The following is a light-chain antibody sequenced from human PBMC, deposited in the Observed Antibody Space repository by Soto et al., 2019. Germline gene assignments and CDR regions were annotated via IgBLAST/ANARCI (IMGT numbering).Light chain of an antibody. CDR1: QSISSS. Sequence: DIQMTQSPSSLSASVGDKVTITCRVSQSISSSLNWYQQKSGKAPKLLXYGVSRLQGGVPLRFSGSGSGTDLTLSISSLQPEDFATYYCQQSYTALSITFGQGTRLEIK. CDR2: GVS. CDR3: QQSYTALSIT. V-gene: IGKV1-39*01. J-gene: IGKJ5*01.